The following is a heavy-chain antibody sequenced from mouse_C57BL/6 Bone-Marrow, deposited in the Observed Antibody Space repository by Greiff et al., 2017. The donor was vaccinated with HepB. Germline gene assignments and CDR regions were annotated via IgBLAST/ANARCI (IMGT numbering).Heavy chain of an antibody. V-gene: IGHV6-6*01. D-gene: IGHD1-1*01. CDR3: TRLTVVDLDY. CDR2: IRNKANNHAT. CDR1: GFTFSDAW. J-gene: IGHJ4*01. Sequence: EVQVVESGGGLVQPGGSMKLSCAASGFTFSDAWMDWVRQSPGKGLEWVAEIRNKANNHATYYAESVKGRFTISRDDSKSSVYLQMNSLRAEDTGIYYCTRLTVVDLDYWGQGTSVTVSS.